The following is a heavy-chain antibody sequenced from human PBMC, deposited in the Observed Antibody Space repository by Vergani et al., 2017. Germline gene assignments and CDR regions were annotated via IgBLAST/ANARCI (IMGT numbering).Heavy chain of an antibody. V-gene: IGHV3-9*01. CDR2: ISGNSGSI. CDR1: GFTFDDYA. D-gene: IGHD5-18*01. CDR3: AKGTAMVTGRGAVDY. J-gene: IGHJ4*02. Sequence: EVQLVESGGGLVQPGRSLRLSCAASGFTFDDYAMHWVRQAPGKGLEWVSGISGNSGSIGYADSVKGRFTISRDNAKNSLYLQMNSLRAEDTALYYCAKGTAMVTGRGAVDYWGQGTLVTVSS.